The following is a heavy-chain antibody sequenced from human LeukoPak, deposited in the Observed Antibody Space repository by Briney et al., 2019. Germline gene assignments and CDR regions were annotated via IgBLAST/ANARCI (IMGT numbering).Heavy chain of an antibody. V-gene: IGHV3-15*01. J-gene: IGHJ4*02. CDR3: SSSPYVAGTIGFY. D-gene: IGHD3-10*01. CDR2: VKSESDGGPR. Sequence: GRTLRLSYAASGFTYNNAWMGWVRQAQVNGLEWVGSVKSESDGGPRAYAVTVRGRFTRSRDDSKKTRYLHQYSLKPEDTAVYYCSSSPYVAGTIGFYWGQGTLVTVSS. CDR1: GFTYNNAW.